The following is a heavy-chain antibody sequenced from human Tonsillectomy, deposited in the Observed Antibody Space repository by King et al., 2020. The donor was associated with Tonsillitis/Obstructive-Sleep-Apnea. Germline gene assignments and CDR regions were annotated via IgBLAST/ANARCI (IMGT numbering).Heavy chain of an antibody. CDR2: INHSGST. CDR3: ARGESGTVTTVVPYYFDY. J-gene: IGHJ4*02. Sequence: VQLPQWGAGLLKPSETLSLTCAVYGGSFSGYYWSWIRQPPGKGLEWIGEINHSGSTNYNPSLKSRVTISVDTSKNQFSLKLSSVTAADTAVYYCARGESGTVTTVVPYYFDYWGQGTLVTVSS. D-gene: IGHD4-17*01. V-gene: IGHV4-34*01. CDR1: GGSFSGYY.